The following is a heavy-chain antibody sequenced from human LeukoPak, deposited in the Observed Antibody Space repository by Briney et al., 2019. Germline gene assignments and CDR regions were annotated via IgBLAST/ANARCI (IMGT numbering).Heavy chain of an antibody. J-gene: IGHJ4*02. CDR3: ARDKSAGADTGSSFYY. D-gene: IGHD3-10*01. V-gene: IGHV3-7*03. CDR2: IKQDGSEK. Sequence: GGSLRLSCAASGFTFSNYWMTWVRQAPGKGLEWVASIKQDGSEKYYVDSVKGRFTFSRDNAENLLYLQMDSLRAEDTAVYYCARDKSAGADTGSSFYYWGQGALVTVSS. CDR1: GFTFSNYW.